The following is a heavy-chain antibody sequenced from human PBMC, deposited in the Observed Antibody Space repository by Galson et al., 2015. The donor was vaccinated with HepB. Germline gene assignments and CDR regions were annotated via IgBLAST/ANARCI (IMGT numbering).Heavy chain of an antibody. CDR1: GFTFSSYA. CDR2: ISYDGSNK. J-gene: IGHJ4*02. V-gene: IGHV3-30-3*01. Sequence: SLRLSCAASGFTFSSYAMHWVRQAPGKGLEWVAVISYDGSNKYYADSVKGRFTISRDNSKNTLYLQMNSLRAEDTAVYYCARGADYGDYVDYWGQGTLVTVSS. D-gene: IGHD4-17*01. CDR3: ARGADYGDYVDY.